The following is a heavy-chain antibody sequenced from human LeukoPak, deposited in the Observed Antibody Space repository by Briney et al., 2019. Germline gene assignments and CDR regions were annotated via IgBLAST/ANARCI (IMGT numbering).Heavy chain of an antibody. CDR1: GFTFSSYW. V-gene: IGHV3-7*01. CDR2: IKLDGSEK. CDR3: ARGGTATYYFDY. Sequence: GGSLRLSCAASGFTFSSYWMSWVRQAPGEGLEWVANIKLDGSEKNYVDSVKGRFTISRDNAKNSVYLQMNSLRAEDTAVYYCARGGTATYYFDYWGQGTLVTVSS. J-gene: IGHJ4*02. D-gene: IGHD3-16*01.